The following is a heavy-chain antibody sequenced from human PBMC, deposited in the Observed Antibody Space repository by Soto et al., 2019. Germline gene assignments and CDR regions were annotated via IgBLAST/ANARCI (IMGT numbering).Heavy chain of an antibody. D-gene: IGHD5-18*01. CDR1: GFTFSSYS. CDR3: ARGFSYASFDY. V-gene: IGHV3-48*02. CDR2: ISKDGSTI. J-gene: IGHJ4*02. Sequence: EAQLVESGGGFVQPGGSLRLSCAASGFTFSSYSMSWVRQAPGKGLEWISYISKDGSTIYYADSVKGRFTISRDDAKSSLYLQITSLRDEDTAVYSCARGFSYASFDYWGQGTLVTVSS.